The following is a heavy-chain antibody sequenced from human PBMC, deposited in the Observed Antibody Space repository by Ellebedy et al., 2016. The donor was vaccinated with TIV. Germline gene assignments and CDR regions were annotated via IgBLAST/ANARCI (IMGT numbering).Heavy chain of an antibody. J-gene: IGHJ4*02. CDR2: IIAGGDST. CDR1: GFTFSGHA. CDR3: VKLDSSGFYYGRLDY. D-gene: IGHD3-22*01. Sequence: GESLKISCAASGFTFSGHAMSWVRQTPGKGLEWVSGIIAGGDSTHYVDPVKGRFTISRDNSKKTLYLQMNSLRAEDTAVYYCVKLDSSGFYYGRLDYWGQGTLVTVSS. V-gene: IGHV3-23*01.